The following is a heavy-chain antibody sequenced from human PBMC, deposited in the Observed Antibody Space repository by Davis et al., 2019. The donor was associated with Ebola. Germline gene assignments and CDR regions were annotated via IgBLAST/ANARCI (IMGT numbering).Heavy chain of an antibody. Sequence: GGSLRLSCAASGFTFSSYAMHCFRQAPGKGLAWVAVISYDGSNKYYADSVKGRFTISRDNSKNTLYLQMNSLRAEDTAVYYCARDLRYEYYYYGMDVWGQGTTVTVSS. J-gene: IGHJ6*02. V-gene: IGHV3-30-3*01. CDR1: GFTFSSYA. CDR3: ARDLRYEYYYYGMDV. D-gene: IGHD4-17*01. CDR2: ISYDGSNK.